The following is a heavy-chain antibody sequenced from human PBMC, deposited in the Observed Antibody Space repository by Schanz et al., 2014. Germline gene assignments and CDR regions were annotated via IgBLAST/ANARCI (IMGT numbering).Heavy chain of an antibody. D-gene: IGHD1-1*01. V-gene: IGHV3-21*01. CDR1: GFTFSSYA. CDR3: ARGTDWNLHY. J-gene: IGHJ4*02. Sequence: EVQLVESGGGLVQPGGSLRLSCAASGFTFSSYAMSWVRQAPGKGLEWVSSISSSGSYIHYADSVKGRFTVSRDSGQNSLYLQMNSLRAGDTAVYYCARGTDWNLHYWGQGALVTVSS. CDR2: ISSSGSYI.